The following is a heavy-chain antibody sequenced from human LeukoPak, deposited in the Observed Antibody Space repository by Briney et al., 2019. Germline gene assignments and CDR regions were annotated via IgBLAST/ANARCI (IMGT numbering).Heavy chain of an antibody. J-gene: IGHJ4*02. CDR1: GGTFSSYA. Sequence: ASVKVSCEASGGTFSSYAISWVRQAPGQGLEWMGWISAYNGNTNYAQKLQGRVTMTTDTSTSTAYMELRSLRSDDTAVYYCARDRCGGSFHCHGTENYFDYWGQGTLVTVSS. CDR2: ISAYNGNT. V-gene: IGHV1-18*01. CDR3: ARDRCGGSFHCHGTENYFDY. D-gene: IGHD1-26*01.